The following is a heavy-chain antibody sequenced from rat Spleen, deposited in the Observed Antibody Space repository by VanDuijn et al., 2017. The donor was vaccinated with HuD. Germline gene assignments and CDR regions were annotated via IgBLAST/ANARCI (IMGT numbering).Heavy chain of an antibody. CDR1: GFTFSDYY. V-gene: IGHV5-29*01. D-gene: IGHD1-6*01. CDR3: ASLMYTPDYLGVMDV. CDR2: ISYDGSTT. Sequence: EVQLVESDGGLVQPGRSLKLSCAASGFTFSDYYMAWVRQAPTKGLEWVARISYDGSTTSYRDSVKGRFTISRDNARNTLYLQMDSLRSEDTATYYCASLMYTPDYLGVMDVWGQGASVTVSS. J-gene: IGHJ4*01.